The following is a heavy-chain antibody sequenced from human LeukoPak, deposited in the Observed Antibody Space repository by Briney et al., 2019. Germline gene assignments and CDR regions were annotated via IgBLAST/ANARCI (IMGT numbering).Heavy chain of an antibody. V-gene: IGHV3-9*01. CDR1: GFIFDDFA. CDR3: AKGYRKGRWLPLDY. Sequence: GGSLRLSCAASGFIFDDFALHWVRQVPGKGLEWVSGISWNGNLIGYADSVKGRFTISRDNAKNSLYLQMNSLRVEDTALYYCAKGYRKGRWLPLDYWGQGTLVTVSS. CDR2: ISWNGNLI. D-gene: IGHD5-24*01. J-gene: IGHJ4*02.